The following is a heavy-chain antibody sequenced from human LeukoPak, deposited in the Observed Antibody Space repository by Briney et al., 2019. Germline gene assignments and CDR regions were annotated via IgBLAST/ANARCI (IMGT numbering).Heavy chain of an antibody. CDR3: ARGDQGIDY. Sequence: SQTLSLTCDVSGGSLSSGDYSWHWIRQPPGKGLEWIGNIYRSGTTYYNPSLKSRVTISLDRSKNQFSLKLSSVTAADTAVYHCARGDQGIDYWGQGTLVTVSS. D-gene: IGHD2-2*01. V-gene: IGHV4-30-2*01. J-gene: IGHJ4*02. CDR1: GGSLSSGDYS. CDR2: IYRSGTT.